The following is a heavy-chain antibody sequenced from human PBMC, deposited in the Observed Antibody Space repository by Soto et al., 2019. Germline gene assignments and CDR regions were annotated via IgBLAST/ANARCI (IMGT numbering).Heavy chain of an antibody. V-gene: IGHV3-74*01. CDR1: GFTFTNYW. J-gene: IGHJ6*03. Sequence: EVQLVESGGGLVQPGGSLRLFCAASGFTFTNYWMHWVRQAPGKGLVWVSRVNPDESTTNYADSVKGRFTISRDNAKNTLYLQLNDLRVEDTAVFYCVRGARLYYYMDVWGKGTTVTVSS. D-gene: IGHD3-16*01. CDR2: VNPDESTT. CDR3: VRGARLYYYMDV.